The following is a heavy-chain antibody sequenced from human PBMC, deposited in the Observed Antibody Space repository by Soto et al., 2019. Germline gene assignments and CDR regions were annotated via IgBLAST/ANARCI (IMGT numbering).Heavy chain of an antibody. V-gene: IGHV1-18*01. Sequence: QVQLVQSAAEVKKPGASVKLSCKASGYTFSDYGITWVRQAPGQGLEWMGWIRRNTNYAQKFQGRVTMTTDTSTTIAYMELRSLRSDDTAVYSCARGGGHVWVSSEFWGQGPLVTVSS. CDR2: IRRNT. D-gene: IGHD3-16*01. CDR3: ARGGGHVWVSSEF. J-gene: IGHJ4*02. CDR1: GYTFSDYG.